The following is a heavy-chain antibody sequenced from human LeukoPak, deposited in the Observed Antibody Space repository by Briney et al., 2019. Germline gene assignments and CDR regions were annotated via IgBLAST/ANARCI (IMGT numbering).Heavy chain of an antibody. Sequence: GGSLRLSCAASGFTFSSYAMSWVRQAPGKGLEWVSYISGRRASIHYADSVKGRFTISRDNAKNSLYLQMNSLRAEDTAVYYCARGEYSSTYLGQGTLVTVSS. CDR1: GFTFSSYA. J-gene: IGHJ4*02. D-gene: IGHD6-6*01. V-gene: IGHV3-21*01. CDR2: ISGRRASI. CDR3: ARGEYSSTY.